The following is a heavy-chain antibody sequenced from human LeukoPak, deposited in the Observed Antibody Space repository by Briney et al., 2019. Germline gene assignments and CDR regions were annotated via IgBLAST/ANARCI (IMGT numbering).Heavy chain of an antibody. CDR2: INSDGSWT. V-gene: IGHV3-74*01. CDR3: VSFYETY. J-gene: IGHJ4*02. CDR1: GNYW. D-gene: IGHD2/OR15-2a*01. Sequence: GGSLRLSCAASGNYWMHWDRQAPGKGLVWVSHINSDGSWTSYADSVKGRFTISKDNAKNTVYLQMNSLRAEDTAVYYCVSFYETYWGRGTLATVSS.